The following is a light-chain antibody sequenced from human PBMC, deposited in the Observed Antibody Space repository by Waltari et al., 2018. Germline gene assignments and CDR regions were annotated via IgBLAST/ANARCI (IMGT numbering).Light chain of an antibody. V-gene: IGKV1-5*03. J-gene: IGKJ1*01. CDR1: QSIKSW. Sequence: DIQMTQSPSTLSASVGDRVTVTCRASQSIKSWLAWYQQKPGKAPKLLIHKASTLESGVPSRFSGSESGTEFTLTISSLQPDDFATYYCQQYDSYSGTFGQGTKVEIK. CDR2: KAS. CDR3: QQYDSYSGT.